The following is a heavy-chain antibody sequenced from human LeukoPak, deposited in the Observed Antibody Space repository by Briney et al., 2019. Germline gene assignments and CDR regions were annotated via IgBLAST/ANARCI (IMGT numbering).Heavy chain of an antibody. D-gene: IGHD6-13*01. CDR3: ARAAAGTL. Sequence: KXLDLFSYISSTGSTIYYADSVKRRFTISRDNAKNSLYLQMNSLRAEDTAVYYCARAAAGTLWGQGTLVTVSS. CDR2: ISSTGSTI. V-gene: IGHV3-11*01. J-gene: IGHJ4*02.